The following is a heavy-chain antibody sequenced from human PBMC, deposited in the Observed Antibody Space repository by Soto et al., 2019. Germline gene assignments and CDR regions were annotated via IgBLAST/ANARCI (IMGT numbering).Heavy chain of an antibody. J-gene: IGHJ6*02. V-gene: IGHV4-61*01. CDR2: LYYNTNT. Sequence: QVQLQESGPGLVKPSETLSLTCTVSGGSVNSGSYYWTCIRQPPGKGLEWIGYLYYNTNTNYNPPLKSRVTISVDTSKNQFSLKLSSVTAAYTAVYYCARTYCTTTSCQAHGMDVWGQGTTVTVSS. CDR3: ARTYCTTTSCQAHGMDV. CDR1: GGSVNSGSYY. D-gene: IGHD2-2*01.